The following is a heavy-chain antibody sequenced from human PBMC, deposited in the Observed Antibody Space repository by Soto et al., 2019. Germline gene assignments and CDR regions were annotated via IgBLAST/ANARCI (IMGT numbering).Heavy chain of an antibody. CDR2: ISGSGGST. Sequence: GGSLRLSCAASGFTFSSYAMRWVRQAPGKGLEWVSAISGSGGSTYYADSVKGRFTISRDNYKNTLYLQMNSLRAEDTAVYYCAKFSAAARYFDYWGQGTLVTVSS. CDR3: AKFSAAARYFDY. CDR1: GFTFSSYA. J-gene: IGHJ4*02. D-gene: IGHD6-25*01. V-gene: IGHV3-23*01.